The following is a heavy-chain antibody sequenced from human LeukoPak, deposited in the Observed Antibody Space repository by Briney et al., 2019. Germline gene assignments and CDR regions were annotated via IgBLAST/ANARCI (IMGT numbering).Heavy chain of an antibody. D-gene: IGHD4-11*01. CDR1: GFTFSNYA. J-gene: IGHJ4*02. CDR2: ISGGGVST. V-gene: IGHV3-23*01. Sequence: GGSLRLSCAASGFTFSNYAMTWVRQAPGKGLEWVSTISGGGVSTYYAESVKGRFTISRDNSKNTLYLQMNSLRAEDTAVYYCAKSFYSNYGVDSIDYWGQGTLVTVSS. CDR3: AKSFYSNYGVDSIDY.